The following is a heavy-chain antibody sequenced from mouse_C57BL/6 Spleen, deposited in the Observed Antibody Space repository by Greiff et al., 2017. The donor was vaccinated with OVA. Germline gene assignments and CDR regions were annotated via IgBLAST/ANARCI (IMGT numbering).Heavy chain of an antibody. CDR3: TRDYYYGSSYRGYAMDY. D-gene: IGHD1-1*01. CDR2: IDPETGGT. J-gene: IGHJ4*01. V-gene: IGHV1-15*01. CDR1: GYTFTDYE. Sequence: VQLQESGAELVRPGASVTLSCKASGYTFTDYEMHWVKQTPVHGLEWIGAIDPETGGTAYNQKFKGKAILTADKSSSTAYMELRSLTSEDSAVDYCTRDYYYGSSYRGYAMDYWGQGTSVTVSS.